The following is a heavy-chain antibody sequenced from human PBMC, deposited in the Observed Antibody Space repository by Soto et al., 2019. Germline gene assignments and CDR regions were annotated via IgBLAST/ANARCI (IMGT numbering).Heavy chain of an antibody. CDR3: ARRLFVGYSYGLYYCDY. Sequence: KPSETRSLTCSAYGGSFSGYYWSWIRQPPGKELERIGEINHSGSTNYNPSLKSRVTISVDTSKNQCSLKLSSVTAADTAVYYCARRLFVGYSYGLYYCDYCGKGTMVGVSS. J-gene: IGHJ4*02. D-gene: IGHD5-18*01. CDR1: GGSFSGYY. CDR2: INHSGST. V-gene: IGHV4-34*01.